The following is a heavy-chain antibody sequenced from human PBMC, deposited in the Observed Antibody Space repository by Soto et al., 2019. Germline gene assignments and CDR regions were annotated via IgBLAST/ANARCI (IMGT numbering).Heavy chain of an antibody. CDR2: IYYSGTT. J-gene: IGHJ5*02. CDR3: ARSNSGYYKWFDP. Sequence: HLQLQESGPGLVKPSETLSLTCTVSGDSISSSNYYWGWIRQPPGKGLEWIANIYYSGTTYCNPSIKSRVAISVDTSKNHFSLKLSSVTAADTAIYYCARSNSGYYKWFDPWGQGTLVTVSS. CDR1: GDSISSSNYY. D-gene: IGHD3-22*01. V-gene: IGHV4-39*02.